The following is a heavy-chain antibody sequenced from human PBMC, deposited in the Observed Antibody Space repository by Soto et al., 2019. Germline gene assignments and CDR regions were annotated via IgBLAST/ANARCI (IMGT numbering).Heavy chain of an antibody. J-gene: IGHJ4*02. CDR2: ISWNSAYI. CDR1: GFKLDDYV. V-gene: IGHV3-9*01. CDR3: VKDLSYGSSSGFDS. Sequence: PGGSLRLSCAGSGFKLDDYVMHWVQQAPGKGLEWVSGISWNSAYIGYADSVKGRFTISRDNAKNSLYLQMNSLRPEDTASYYCVKDLSYGSSSGFDSWRQGALVTVSS. D-gene: IGHD6-6*01.